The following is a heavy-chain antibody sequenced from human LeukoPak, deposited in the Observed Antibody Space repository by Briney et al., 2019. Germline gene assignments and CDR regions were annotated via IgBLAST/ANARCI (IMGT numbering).Heavy chain of an antibody. CDR2: INHSGST. J-gene: IGHJ5*02. CDR3: ARGGNWLGL. Sequence: TSETLSLTCAVYGGSFSGYYWSWIRQPPGKGLEWIGEINHSGSTNYNPSLKSRVTISVDTSKNQFSLKLSSVTAADTAVYFCARGGNWLGLWGQGTLVTVSS. V-gene: IGHV4-34*01. CDR1: GGSFSGYY.